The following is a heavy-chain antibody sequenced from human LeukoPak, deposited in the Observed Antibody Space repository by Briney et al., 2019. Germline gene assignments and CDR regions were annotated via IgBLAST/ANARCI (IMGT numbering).Heavy chain of an antibody. V-gene: IGHV4-59*08. CDR1: GGSISSYY. CDR2: IYSSGST. J-gene: IGHJ4*02. Sequence: SETLSLTCTVSGGSISSYYWSWIRQPPGKGLEWIGYIYSSGSTNYNPSLKSRVSISADTSKNQFSLKMSSVTAADTAVYYCARTTVTVSHFDYWGQGTLVTVSS. D-gene: IGHD4-17*01. CDR3: ARTTVTVSHFDY.